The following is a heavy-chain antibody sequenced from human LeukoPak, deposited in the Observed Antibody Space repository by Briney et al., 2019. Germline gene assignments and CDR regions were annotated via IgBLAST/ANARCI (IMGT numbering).Heavy chain of an antibody. CDR1: GFTFSSYG. J-gene: IGHJ4*02. CDR2: ILTTSRTI. V-gene: IGHV3-48*01. D-gene: IGHD2-15*01. CDR3: ARVHCSGGSCYQYYFDY. Sequence: HPGRSLRLSCAASGFTFSSYGMHWVRQAPGKGLEWVSYILTTSRTIYYADSVKGRFTISRDNAKNSLYLQMNSLRAEDTAVYYCARVHCSGGSCYQYYFDYWGQGTLVTVSS.